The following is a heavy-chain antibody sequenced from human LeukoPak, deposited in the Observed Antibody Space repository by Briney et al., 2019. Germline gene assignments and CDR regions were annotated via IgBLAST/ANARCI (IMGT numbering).Heavy chain of an antibody. CDR3: AKEGPYYDSSGYYLDY. V-gene: IGHV3-9*01. D-gene: IGHD3-22*01. CDR2: ISWNSGSI. CDR1: GFTFDDYA. J-gene: IGHJ4*02. Sequence: PGRSLRLSCAASGFTFDDYAMHWVRRAPGKGLEWASGISWNSGSIGYADSVKGRFTISRDNAKNSLYLQMNSLRAEDTALYYCAKEGPYYDSSGYYLDYWGQGTLVTVSS.